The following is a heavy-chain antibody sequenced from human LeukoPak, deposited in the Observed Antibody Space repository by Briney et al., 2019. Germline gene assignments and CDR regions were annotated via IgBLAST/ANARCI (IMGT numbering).Heavy chain of an antibody. J-gene: IGHJ4*02. CDR3: AGGTRYSSGWTFDY. V-gene: IGHV6-1*01. Sequence: SQTLSLTCDISGDSVSSNSAAWNWIRQSPSRGLEWLGRTYYRSKWYNDYAVSVKSRITINPDTSKNQFSLQVNSVTPEDTAVYYCAGGTRYSSGWTFDYWGQGTLVTVSS. CDR1: GDSVSSNSAA. D-gene: IGHD6-19*01. CDR2: TYYRSKWYN.